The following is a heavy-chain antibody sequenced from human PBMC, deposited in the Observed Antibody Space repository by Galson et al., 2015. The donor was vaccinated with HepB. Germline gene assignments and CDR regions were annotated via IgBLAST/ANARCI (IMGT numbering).Heavy chain of an antibody. Sequence: SLRLSCAASAFTFSSYSMNWVRQAPGKGLEWVSSISSGSSYLYYADSVKGRFTISRDNAKNSLYLQMNSLRAEDTAVYYCARDFQYCSGGSQRYFDCWGQGTLVTVSS. V-gene: IGHV3-21*01. CDR3: ARDFQYCSGGSQRYFDC. CDR1: AFTFSSYS. J-gene: IGHJ4*02. D-gene: IGHD2-15*01. CDR2: ISSGSSYL.